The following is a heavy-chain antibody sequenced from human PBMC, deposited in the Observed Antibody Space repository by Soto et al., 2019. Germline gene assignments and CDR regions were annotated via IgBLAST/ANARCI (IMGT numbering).Heavy chain of an antibody. D-gene: IGHD2-21*02. CDR3: ARLAYCGGDCYSLNY. J-gene: IGHJ4*02. CDR2: ISGYNDNT. V-gene: IGHV1-18*01. CDR1: GYTFTSYG. Sequence: QIQLAQSGAEVKKPGASVKVSCKASGYTFTSYGISWVRQAPGQGLEWMGWISGYNDNTNYAQKLQGRVTMTTDTSTSTAYMELRSLRSDDTAVYYCARLAYCGGDCYSLNYWGQGTLVTVSS.